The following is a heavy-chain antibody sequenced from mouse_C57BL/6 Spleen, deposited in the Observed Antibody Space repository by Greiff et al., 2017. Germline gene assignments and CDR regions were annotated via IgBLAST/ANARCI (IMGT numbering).Heavy chain of an antibody. D-gene: IGHD1-1*01. CDR3: ALSSYVDYFDY. CDR1: GYTFTDYY. CDR2: IYPGSGNT. V-gene: IGHV1-76*01. J-gene: IGHJ2*01. Sequence: QVQLQQSGAELVRPGASVKLSCKASGYTFTDYYINWVKQRPGQGLEWIARIYPGSGNTYYNEKFKGKATLTAEKSSSTAYMQLSSLTSEDSAVYFCALSSYVDYFDYWGQGTTLTVSS.